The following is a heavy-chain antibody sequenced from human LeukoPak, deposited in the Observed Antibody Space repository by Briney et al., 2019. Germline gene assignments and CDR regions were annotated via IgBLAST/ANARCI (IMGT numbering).Heavy chain of an antibody. Sequence: GGSLRLSCAASGFTFSSYAMSCVRQAPGKGLEWVSAISASGDSTYYADSVKGRFNISRDNSKNTLYLQMNSLRAEDTAVYYCAKRGTSGRVDYWGQGTLVTVSS. CDR2: ISASGDST. J-gene: IGHJ4*02. CDR1: GFTFSSYA. V-gene: IGHV3-23*01. CDR3: AKRGTSGRVDY. D-gene: IGHD2-2*01.